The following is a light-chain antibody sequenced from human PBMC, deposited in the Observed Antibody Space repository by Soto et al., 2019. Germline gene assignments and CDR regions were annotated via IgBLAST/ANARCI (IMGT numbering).Light chain of an antibody. Sequence: EIWLAQSPGTLSLSLGDRATLSCRASQSVSSNLAWYQQKPGQAPRLLIYGASTRATGIPARFSGSGSGTEFTLTISSLQSEDFAVYSCQQYNNWPLTFGGGTNVDIK. CDR2: GAS. CDR1: QSVSSN. V-gene: IGKV3-15*01. J-gene: IGKJ4*01. CDR3: QQYNNWPLT.